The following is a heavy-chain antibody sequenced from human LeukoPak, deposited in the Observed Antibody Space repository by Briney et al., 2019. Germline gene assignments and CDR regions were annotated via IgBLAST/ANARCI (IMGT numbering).Heavy chain of an antibody. CDR3: ARYYYDSSGSESNAFDI. Sequence: GESLKISCKGSGYSFTSYWIAWVRRMPGKGLEWMGIIYPGDSDTKYSPSFQGQVTISADKSIITAYLQWSSLKASDTAMYYCARYYYDSSGSESNAFDIWGQGTMVTVSS. D-gene: IGHD3-22*01. J-gene: IGHJ3*02. CDR2: IYPGDSDT. CDR1: GYSFTSYW. V-gene: IGHV5-51*01.